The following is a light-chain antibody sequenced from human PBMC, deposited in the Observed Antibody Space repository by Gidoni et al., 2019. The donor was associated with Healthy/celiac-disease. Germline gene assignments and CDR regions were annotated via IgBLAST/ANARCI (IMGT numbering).Light chain of an antibody. CDR2: GAS. J-gene: IGKJ1*01. V-gene: IGKV3-15*01. CDR3: QQYNNWPWT. CDR1: QSVSSN. Sequence: EIAMTQSPATLSVSPAERATLSCRARQSVSSNLAWYQQKPGQAPRLLIYGASTGASGIPAWFSGSGSGTEFTLTISSLQSEDFAVYCCQQYNNWPWTFGQGTKVEIK.